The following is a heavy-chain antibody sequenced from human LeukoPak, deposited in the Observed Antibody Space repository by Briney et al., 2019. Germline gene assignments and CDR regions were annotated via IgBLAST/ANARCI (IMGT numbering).Heavy chain of an antibody. Sequence: SVKVSRKASGGTFSSYAISWVRQAPGQGLEWMGGIIPIFGTANYAQKFQGRVTITADESTSTAYMELSSLRSEDTAVYYCARDSALYCSSTSCLQDFQHWGQGTLVTVSS. V-gene: IGHV1-69*01. J-gene: IGHJ1*01. CDR1: GGTFSSYA. D-gene: IGHD2-2*01. CDR2: IIPIFGTA. CDR3: ARDSALYCSSTSCLQDFQH.